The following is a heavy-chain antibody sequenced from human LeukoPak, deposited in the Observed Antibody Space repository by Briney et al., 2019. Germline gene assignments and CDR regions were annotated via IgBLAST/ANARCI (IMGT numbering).Heavy chain of an antibody. D-gene: IGHD6-13*01. J-gene: IGHJ4*02. CDR2: INHSGST. CDR3: ARGLIAAAATLFDY. Sequence: SETLSLTCAVYGGSFSGYYWSWIRQPPGKGLEWIGEINHSGSTNYNPSLKSRVTISVDTSKNQFSLKLSSVTAADTAVYYCARGLIAAAATLFDYWGQGTLVTVSS. CDR1: GGSFSGYY. V-gene: IGHV4-34*01.